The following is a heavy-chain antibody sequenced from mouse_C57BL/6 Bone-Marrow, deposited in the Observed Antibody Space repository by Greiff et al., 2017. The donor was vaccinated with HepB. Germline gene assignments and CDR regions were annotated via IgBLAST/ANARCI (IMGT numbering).Heavy chain of an antibody. J-gene: IGHJ3*01. Sequence: DVKLVESGGDLVKPGGSLKLSCAASGFTFSSYGMSWVRQTPDKRLEWVATISSGGSYTYYPDSVKGRFTISRDNAKNTLYLQMSSLKSEDTAMYYCARRGQGFAYWGQGTLVTVSA. D-gene: IGHD3-2*02. CDR2: ISSGGSYT. V-gene: IGHV5-6*02. CDR3: ARRGQGFAY. CDR1: GFTFSSYG.